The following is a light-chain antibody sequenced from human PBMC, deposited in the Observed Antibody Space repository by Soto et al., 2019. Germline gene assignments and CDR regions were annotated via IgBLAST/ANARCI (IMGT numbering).Light chain of an antibody. V-gene: IGKV3-20*01. CDR2: GAY. J-gene: IGKJ1*01. CDR3: QQYGSSPPVT. CDR1: QSVSSSY. Sequence: IVLTQSPGTLSLSPWERATLSCRASQSVSSSYLAWYQQKPGQAPRLLIYGAYTRATGIPVRFSGSGSGTDFTLTISRLEPEDFAVYYCQQYGSSPPVTFGQGTKVDIK.